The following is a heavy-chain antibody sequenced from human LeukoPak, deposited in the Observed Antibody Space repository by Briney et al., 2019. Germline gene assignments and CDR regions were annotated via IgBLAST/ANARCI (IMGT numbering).Heavy chain of an antibody. CDR3: ARGQDILWFGELPSFDY. CDR2: INTNTGNP. D-gene: IGHD3-10*01. V-gene: IGHV7-4-1*02. J-gene: IGHJ4*02. CDR1: GYTFTSYA. Sequence: ASVKVSCKASGYTFTSYAMNWVRQAPGQGLEWMGWINTNTGNPTYAQGFTGRFVFSLDTSVSTAYLQISSLKAEDTAVYYCARGQDILWFGELPSFDYWGRGTLVTVSS.